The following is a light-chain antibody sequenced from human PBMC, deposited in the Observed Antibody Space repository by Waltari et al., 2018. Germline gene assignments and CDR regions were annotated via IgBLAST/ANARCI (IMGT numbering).Light chain of an antibody. CDR3: QTWDSNTGV. CDR2: HDS. Sequence: SYDLIQPPSVSVSPGQTASITCSGDGLGNKYVYWYQQKSGQSPILVIYHDSNRPSGIPERFSGSNSGNTATLTIRGTQALEEADFYCQTWDSNTGVFGGGTKLTVL. V-gene: IGLV3-1*01. CDR1: GLGNKY. J-gene: IGLJ2*01.